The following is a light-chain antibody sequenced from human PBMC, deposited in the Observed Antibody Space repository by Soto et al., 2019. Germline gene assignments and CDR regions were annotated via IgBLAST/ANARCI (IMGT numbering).Light chain of an antibody. CDR3: QHSYSTPET. Sequence: DIQMTQSPSSLSASVGDRVTITCRASQSISSYLNWYQQKPGKAPKLLIYAASSLQSGVPSRFSSSGSGTDFTLTISSMQPEDFATYYCQHSYSTPETFGQGTKLEIK. CDR2: AAS. J-gene: IGKJ2*01. CDR1: QSISSY. V-gene: IGKV1-39*01.